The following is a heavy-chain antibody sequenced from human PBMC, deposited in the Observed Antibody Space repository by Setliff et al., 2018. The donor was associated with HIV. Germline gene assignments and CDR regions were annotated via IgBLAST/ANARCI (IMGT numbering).Heavy chain of an antibody. Sequence: PGGSLRLSCAVSGFTFSNFAMSWVRQAPGKGLEWVSCSSGVSTYYADSVKGRFTISRDNSKNTLFLQMDSLRPEDTAVYYCASARIPTGGTSTSLDYWGQGSLVTVSS. V-gene: IGHV3-23*01. CDR2: SSGVST. CDR1: GFTFSNFA. CDR3: ASARIPTGGTSTSLDY. J-gene: IGHJ4*02. D-gene: IGHD1-1*01.